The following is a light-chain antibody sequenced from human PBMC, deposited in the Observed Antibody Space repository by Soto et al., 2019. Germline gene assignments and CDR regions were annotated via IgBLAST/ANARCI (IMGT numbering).Light chain of an antibody. CDR2: WAS. J-gene: IGKJ2*01. Sequence: DIVMAQSPDSLAVSLGERATINCKSSQSVLYSSNNKNYLAWYQQKPGQPPKLLIYWASTRESGVPDRFSGSGSGTDFTLTIGSLQAEDVAVYYCQQYYSTPRTFGQRTKLEIK. CDR3: QQYYSTPRT. V-gene: IGKV4-1*01. CDR1: QSVLYSSNNKNY.